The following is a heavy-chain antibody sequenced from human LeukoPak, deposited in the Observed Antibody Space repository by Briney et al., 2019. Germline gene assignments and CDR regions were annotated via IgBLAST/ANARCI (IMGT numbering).Heavy chain of an antibody. D-gene: IGHD3-16*02. J-gene: IGHJ4*02. CDR3: ARGGRPNYVWGSYRYSYYFDY. Sequence: TSETLSLTCAVYGGSFSGYYWSWIRQPPGKGLEWIGEINHSGSTNYNPSLKSRVTISVDTSKNQFSLTLSSVTAADTAVYYCARGGRPNYVWGSYRYSYYFDYWGQGTLVTVSS. CDR2: INHSGST. V-gene: IGHV4-34*01. CDR1: GGSFSGYY.